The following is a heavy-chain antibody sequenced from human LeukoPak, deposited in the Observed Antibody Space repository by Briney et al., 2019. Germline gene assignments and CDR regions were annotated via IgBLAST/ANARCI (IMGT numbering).Heavy chain of an antibody. CDR3: AMDTIFGARATYYGMDV. CDR2: IIPIFGTA. V-gene: IGHV1-69*13. CDR1: GGTFSSYA. J-gene: IGHJ6*02. D-gene: IGHD3-3*01. Sequence: SVKVSCTASGGTFSSYAISWVRQAPGQGLEWMGGIIPIFGTANYAQKFQGRVTITADESTSTAYMELSSLRSEDTAVYYCAMDTIFGARATYYGMDVWGQGTTVTVSS.